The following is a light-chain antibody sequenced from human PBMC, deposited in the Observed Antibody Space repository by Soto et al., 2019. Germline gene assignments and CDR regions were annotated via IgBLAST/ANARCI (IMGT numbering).Light chain of an antibody. CDR3: QQSYSTPRVT. CDR1: QSISSY. Sequence: DIQMTQSPSSLSGSVGDRVTITCRASQSISSYLNWYQQKPGKAPKLLIYAASSLQSGVPSRFSGSGSWTDFTLTISSLQPEDFATYYCQQSYSTPRVTFGQGTKVDIK. CDR2: AAS. V-gene: IGKV1-39*01. J-gene: IGKJ1*01.